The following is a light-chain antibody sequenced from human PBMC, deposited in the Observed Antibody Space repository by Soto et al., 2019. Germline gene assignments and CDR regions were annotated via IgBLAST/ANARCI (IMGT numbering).Light chain of an antibody. J-gene: IGKJ4*01. CDR2: KAF. V-gene: IGKV1-5*03. CDR1: QTISSW. CDR3: QQDNTHPLT. Sequence: DIQMTQSPSTLSASVGDRVTITCRASQTISSWLAWYQQKPGKAPKLLIYKAFNLEGGVPSRFSGSVSGTAFNITISSLQPDDFATYYCQQDNTHPLTFGGGTTVEIK.